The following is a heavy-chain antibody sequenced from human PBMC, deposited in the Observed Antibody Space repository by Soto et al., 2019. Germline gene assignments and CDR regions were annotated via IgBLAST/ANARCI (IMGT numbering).Heavy chain of an antibody. V-gene: IGHV3-23*01. CDR1: GFTFSSYA. J-gene: IGHJ4*02. CDR3: AKAAPGYCSGGSCYSLDY. CDR2: ISGSGGST. D-gene: IGHD2-15*01. Sequence: GGSLRLSCAASGFTFSSYAMSWVRQAPGKGLEWVSAISGSGGSTYYEDSVKGRFTISRDNSKNTLYLQMNSLRAEDTAVFYFAKAAPGYCSGGSCYSLDYWGQGTLVTVSS.